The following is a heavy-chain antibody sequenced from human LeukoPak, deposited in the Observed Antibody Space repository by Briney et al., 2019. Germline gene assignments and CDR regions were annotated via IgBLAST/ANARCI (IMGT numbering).Heavy chain of an antibody. D-gene: IGHD2-8*01. CDR1: GFTFSSYE. J-gene: IGHJ4*02. CDR2: ISGSGTAI. V-gene: IGHV3-48*03. CDR3: ARGTNADY. Sequence: PGGSLRLSCAASGFTFSSYEMNWVRQAPGKGLEWVSYISGSGTAISYADSVKGRFTISRDNAKNSLFLQMNSLRAEDTAVYYCARGTNADYWGQGILVTVSS.